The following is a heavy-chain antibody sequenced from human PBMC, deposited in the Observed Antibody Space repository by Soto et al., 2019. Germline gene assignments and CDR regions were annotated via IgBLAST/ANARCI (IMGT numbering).Heavy chain of an antibody. Sequence: GASVKVSCKASGGAFSSYAISWVRQAPGQGLEWMGGIIPIFGTANYAQKFQGRVTITADESTSTAYTELSSLRSEYTAVYYCARDPNFHSVFDYWGQGTLVTVSS. V-gene: IGHV1-69*13. CDR1: GGAFSSYA. D-gene: IGHD1-26*01. CDR2: IIPIFGTA. CDR3: ARDPNFHSVFDY. J-gene: IGHJ4*02.